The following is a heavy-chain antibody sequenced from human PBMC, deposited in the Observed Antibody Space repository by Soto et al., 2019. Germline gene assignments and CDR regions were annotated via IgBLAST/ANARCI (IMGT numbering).Heavy chain of an antibody. D-gene: IGHD3-16*01. CDR1: GASMSPYY. V-gene: IGHV4-59*01. Sequence: SETLSLTCTVSGASMSPYYWSWIRQPPGKGLEWIGYIYYSGNTDSNPSLKSRVTISMDTSKNQFSLKLSSVTAEDTAMYYCARVMSRGISLSMDVWGQGTTVTVPS. J-gene: IGHJ6*02. CDR3: ARVMSRGISLSMDV. CDR2: IYYSGNT.